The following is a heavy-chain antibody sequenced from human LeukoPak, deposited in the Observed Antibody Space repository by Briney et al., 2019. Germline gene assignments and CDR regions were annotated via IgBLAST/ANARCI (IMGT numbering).Heavy chain of an antibody. CDR3: ARGHYDILTGYYKDYYYYYMDV. D-gene: IGHD3-9*01. J-gene: IGHJ6*03. CDR1: GGSFSGYY. CDR2: INHSGST. Sequence: SETLSLTCAVYGGSFSGYYWSWIRQPPGKGLEWIGEINHSGSTNYNPSLKSRVTISVDTSKNQFSLKLSSVTAADTAVYYCARGHYDILTGYYKDYYYYYMDVWGKGTTVTVSS. V-gene: IGHV4-34*01.